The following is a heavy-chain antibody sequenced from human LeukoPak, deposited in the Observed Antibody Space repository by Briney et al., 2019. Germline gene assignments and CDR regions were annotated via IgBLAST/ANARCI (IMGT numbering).Heavy chain of an antibody. D-gene: IGHD3-16*01. CDR3: ARGTDSVSCFDC. V-gene: IGHV4-30-4*01. CDR2: IYYSGNT. CDR1: GGSISSGDYY. J-gene: IGHJ4*02. Sequence: SQTLSLACTVSGGSISSGDYYWSWIRQPPGKGLEWIGYIYYSGNTNYNPSLKSRVTISVDTSKNQFSLKLSSVTAADTAVYYCARGTDSVSCFDCWDQGTLVTVSS.